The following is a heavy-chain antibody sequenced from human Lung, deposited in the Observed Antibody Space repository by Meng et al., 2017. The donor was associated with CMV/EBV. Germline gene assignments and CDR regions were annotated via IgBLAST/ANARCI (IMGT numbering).Heavy chain of an antibody. J-gene: IGHJ4*02. V-gene: IGHV3-48*03. D-gene: IGHD5-18*01. CDR2: ISTRGTTI. Sequence: SCATSGFTFSGYEMNWVRQAPGKGLEWVSYISTRGTTIYYADSVKGRFTIYRDNAKGSLFLQMNNLRDEDTAIFYSATYDGYSLFFDYWGQGPLVTVSS. CDR3: ATYDGYSLFFDY. CDR1: GFTFSGYE.